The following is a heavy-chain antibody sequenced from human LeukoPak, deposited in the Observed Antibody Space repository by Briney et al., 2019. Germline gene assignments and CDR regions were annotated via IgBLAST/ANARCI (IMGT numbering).Heavy chain of an antibody. Sequence: SETLSLTCAVYGGYFSNYYWNWIRQPPGKGLEWLGEINDNGRANYNPSLMSRVTVSVDTSKNQFSLRLPSVTATDTAVYYCARRWNYGRNYYIDVWGKGATVSVSS. CDR2: INDNGRA. CDR3: ARRWNYGRNYYIDV. V-gene: IGHV4-34*01. CDR1: GGYFSNYY. J-gene: IGHJ6*03. D-gene: IGHD1-7*01.